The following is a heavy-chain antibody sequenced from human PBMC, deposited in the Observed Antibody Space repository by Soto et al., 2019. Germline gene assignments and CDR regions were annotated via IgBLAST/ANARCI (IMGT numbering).Heavy chain of an antibody. CDR2: ISAHNGNT. Sequence: QVHLVQSGAEGKKPGASVKVSCKGSGYTFTSYGITWVRQAPGQGLEWMGWISAHNGNTDYAQRLQGRVTVTRDTSTSTAYMELRSLGSDDTAVYYCARGRYGDYWGQGALVTVSS. J-gene: IGHJ4*02. CDR3: ARGRYGDY. V-gene: IGHV1-18*01. CDR1: GYTFTSYG. D-gene: IGHD1-1*01.